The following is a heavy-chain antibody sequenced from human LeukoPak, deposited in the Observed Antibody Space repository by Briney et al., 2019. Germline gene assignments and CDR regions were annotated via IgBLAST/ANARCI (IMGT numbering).Heavy chain of an antibody. V-gene: IGHV4-59*01. J-gene: IGHJ4*02. CDR1: GGAISSYY. CDR2: ISYSGST. CDR3: ARETMVRGVDY. D-gene: IGHD3-10*01. Sequence: PSETLSLTRTVSGGAISSYYWSWIRQPPGKGLEWIGYISYSGSTNYNPSLKSRVTISVDTSKKQFSLKLSSVTAADTAEYYCARETMVRGVDYWGQGTLVTVSS.